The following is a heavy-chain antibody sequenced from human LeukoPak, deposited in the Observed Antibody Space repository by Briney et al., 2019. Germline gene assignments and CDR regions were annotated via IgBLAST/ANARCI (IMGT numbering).Heavy chain of an antibody. CDR3: ARAAPRDCTNGICWVDY. CDR2: INANNGNT. V-gene: IGHV1-18*01. D-gene: IGHD2-8*01. J-gene: IGHJ4*02. CDR1: GYSFTNYG. Sequence: GASLKVSCKASGYSFTNYGFTWVRQAPGQGLEWMGWINANNGNTNYAPRLQGRVTMTIDTSTNTAYMELRSLRSDDTAVYYCARAAPRDCTNGICWVDYWGQGTLVTVSS.